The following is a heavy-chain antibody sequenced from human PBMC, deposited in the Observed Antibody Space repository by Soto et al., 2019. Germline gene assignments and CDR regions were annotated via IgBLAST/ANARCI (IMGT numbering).Heavy chain of an antibody. Sequence: ASVKVSCKASGYTFTSYGISWVRQAPGQGLEWMGWISAYNGNTNYAQKLQGRATMTTDTSTSTAYMELRSLRSDDTAVYYCARDWVSSSWRLNWFDPWGQGTLVTVSS. CDR2: ISAYNGNT. CDR3: ARDWVSSSWRLNWFDP. CDR1: GYTFTSYG. J-gene: IGHJ5*02. V-gene: IGHV1-18*01. D-gene: IGHD6-13*01.